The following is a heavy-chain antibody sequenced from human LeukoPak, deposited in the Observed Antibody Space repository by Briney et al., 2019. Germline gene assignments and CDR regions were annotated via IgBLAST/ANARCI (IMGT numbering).Heavy chain of an antibody. D-gene: IGHD4-17*01. Sequence: SETLSLTCTVSGGSISSSSYYWGWVRQPPGKGLGWLGSIYYSGSTYYNPSLKSRVTISVDTSKNQFSLKLSSVTAADTAVYYCARQPDYGDLYWYFDLWGRGTQVTVSS. CDR1: GGSISSSSYY. V-gene: IGHV4-39*01. J-gene: IGHJ2*01. CDR3: ARQPDYGDLYWYFDL. CDR2: IYYSGST.